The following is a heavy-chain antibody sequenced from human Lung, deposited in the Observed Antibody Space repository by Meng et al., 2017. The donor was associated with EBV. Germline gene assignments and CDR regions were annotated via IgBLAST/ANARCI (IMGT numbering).Heavy chain of an antibody. CDR2: INPSSGGT. Sequence: QVQLVQSGAEVKKPGASVKVSCKASGYMCTDYYMHWVRQAPGQGLAWMGRINPSSGGTDYAQKFQGRVTMTRDTSISTAYMELTSLRSDDTAIYYCARSIFSNDFFNWGQGTLVTVSS. D-gene: IGHD2-21*02. CDR3: ARSIFSNDFFN. CDR1: GYMCTDYY. V-gene: IGHV1-2*06. J-gene: IGHJ4*02.